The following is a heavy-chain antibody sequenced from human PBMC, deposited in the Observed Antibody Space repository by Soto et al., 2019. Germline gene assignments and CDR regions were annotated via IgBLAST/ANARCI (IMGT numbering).Heavy chain of an antibody. CDR2: INPSGGRT. CDR3: ARANRDNWNYDWFDP. Sequence: GASVKVSCKASGYTFTSYYMHWVRQAPGQGLEWMGIINPSGGRTSYAEKFQGRVTMTRDTSTSTVYMELSSLRSEDTAVYYCARANRDNWNYDWFDPWGQGTLVTVSS. D-gene: IGHD1-7*01. V-gene: IGHV1-46*01. CDR1: GYTFTSYY. J-gene: IGHJ5*02.